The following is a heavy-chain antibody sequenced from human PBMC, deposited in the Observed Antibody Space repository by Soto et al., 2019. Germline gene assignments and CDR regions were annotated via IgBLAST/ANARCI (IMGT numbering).Heavy chain of an antibody. D-gene: IGHD2-15*01. V-gene: IGHV3-66*01. J-gene: IGHJ5*02. CDR2: IYSGGST. CDR3: ASDRCSGGSCYSRWFDP. Sequence: EVQLVESGGGLVQPGGSLRLSCAASGFTVSSNYMSWVRQAPGKGLEWVSVIYSGGSTYYADSVKGRFTISRDNSKNTLYLQMNSLRAEDTAVYYCASDRCSGGSCYSRWFDPWGQGTLVTVSS. CDR1: GFTVSSNY.